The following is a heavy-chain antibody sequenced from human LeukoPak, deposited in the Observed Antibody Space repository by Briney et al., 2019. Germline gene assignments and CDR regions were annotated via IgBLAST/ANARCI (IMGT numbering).Heavy chain of an antibody. Sequence: SETLSLTCTVSGGSTSTSNFYWGWIRLPPGKGLEWIGSIYYSGSTSYNPSLKIRVTISVDTSKNQFSLRLSFVTAADTAVYYCARHASDSSGFYNYYGMDVWGQGTTVTVSS. D-gene: IGHD3-22*01. CDR1: GGSTSTSNFY. J-gene: IGHJ6*02. CDR2: IYYSGST. V-gene: IGHV4-39*01. CDR3: ARHASDSSGFYNYYGMDV.